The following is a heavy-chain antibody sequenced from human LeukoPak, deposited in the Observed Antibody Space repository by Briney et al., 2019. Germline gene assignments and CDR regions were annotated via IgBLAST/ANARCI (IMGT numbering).Heavy chain of an antibody. V-gene: IGHV4-34*01. CDR3: ARMVRGRGFDY. Sequence: SETLSLTCAVYGGSFSGYYWSWIRQPPGKGLEWIGEINHSGSTNYNPSLKSRVTISVDTSKNQFSLKLSSVTAADTAVYYCARMVRGRGFDYWGQRTLVTVSS. CDR2: INHSGST. J-gene: IGHJ4*02. CDR1: GGSFSGYY. D-gene: IGHD3-10*01.